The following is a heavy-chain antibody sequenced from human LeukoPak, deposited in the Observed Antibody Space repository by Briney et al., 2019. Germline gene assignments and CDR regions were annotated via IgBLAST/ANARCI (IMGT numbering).Heavy chain of an antibody. CDR2: IYYSGST. CDR3: ARRNINDAYSSSWYVGGFDP. Sequence: SQTLSLTCTVSGGSISSGDYYWSWTRQPPGKGLEWIGYIYYSGSTYYNPSLKSRVTISVDTSKNQFSLKLSSVTAADTAVYYCARRNINDAYSSSWYVGGFDPWGQGTLVTVSS. D-gene: IGHD6-13*01. V-gene: IGHV4-30-4*01. CDR1: GGSISSGDYY. J-gene: IGHJ5*02.